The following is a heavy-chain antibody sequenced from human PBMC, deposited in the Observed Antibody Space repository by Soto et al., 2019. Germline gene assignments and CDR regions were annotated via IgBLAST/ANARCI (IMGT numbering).Heavy chain of an antibody. D-gene: IGHD1-26*01. CDR2: IYHSGSS. CDR3: ARVSGSYYYGMDV. Sequence: QVQLQESGPGLVKPSVTLSLTCAVSGGSISSSNWWSWVRQPPGKGLGWIGEIYHSGSSNYNPSLKSRVTISVDKSKIQFSLKLSSVTAADTAVYYCARVSGSYYYGMDVWGQGITVTVSS. J-gene: IGHJ6*02. V-gene: IGHV4-4*02. CDR1: GGSISSSNW.